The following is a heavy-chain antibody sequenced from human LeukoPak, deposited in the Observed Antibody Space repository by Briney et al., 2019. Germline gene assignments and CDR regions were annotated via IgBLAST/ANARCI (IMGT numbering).Heavy chain of an antibody. Sequence: KSSETLSLTCTVSGGSISSSSYYWGWIRQPPGKGLEWIGSMFYSGSTYYNPSFKSRVTISVDTSKNQFSLKLSSVTAADTAVYYSARRVAATRYFDYWGQGTLVTVSS. CDR2: MFYSGST. CDR3: ARRVAATRYFDY. D-gene: IGHD6-19*01. J-gene: IGHJ4*02. V-gene: IGHV4-39*01. CDR1: GGSISSSSYY.